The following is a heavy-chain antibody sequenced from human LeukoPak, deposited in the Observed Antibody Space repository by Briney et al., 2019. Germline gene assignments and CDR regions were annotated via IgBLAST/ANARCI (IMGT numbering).Heavy chain of an antibody. CDR1: GFTFSSYA. Sequence: GGPLRHSCAASGFTFSSYAMHWVRQAPGKGLEWVAVISYDGSNKYYADSVKGRFTISRDNSKNTLYLQMNSLRAEDTAVYYCARESSTSCYDYWGQGTLVTVSS. J-gene: IGHJ4*02. CDR3: ARESSTSCYDY. CDR2: ISYDGSNK. V-gene: IGHV3-30*04. D-gene: IGHD2-2*01.